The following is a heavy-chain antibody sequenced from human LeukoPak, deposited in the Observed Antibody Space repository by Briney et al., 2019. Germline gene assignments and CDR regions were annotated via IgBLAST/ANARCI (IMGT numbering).Heavy chain of an antibody. D-gene: IGHD4-17*01. CDR1: GGPISSYY. CDR3: ARANYGDYGGLDY. CDR2: IYYSGTT. Sequence: SETLSLTCTVSGGPISSYYWSWIRQSPGKGLEWIGYIYYSGTTNYNPSLKSRVTISVDTSKNQFSLNLTSVTAADTAMYYCARANYGDYGGLDYWGQGTLVTVSS. J-gene: IGHJ4*02. V-gene: IGHV4-59*01.